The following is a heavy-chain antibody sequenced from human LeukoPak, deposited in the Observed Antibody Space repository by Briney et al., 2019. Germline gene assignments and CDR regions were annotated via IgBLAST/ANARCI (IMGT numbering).Heavy chain of an antibody. D-gene: IGHD2-15*01. CDR3: ARRLGYCSGGSCSPFNYFDY. V-gene: IGHV4-39*01. Sequence: SETLSLTCTVSGGSISSSSYYWGWIRQPPGKGLEWIGSIYYSGSIYYNPSLKSRVTISVDTSKNQFSLKLSSVTAADTAVYYCARRLGYCSGGSCSPFNYFDYWGQGTLVTVSS. CDR1: GGSISSSSYY. J-gene: IGHJ4*02. CDR2: IYYSGSI.